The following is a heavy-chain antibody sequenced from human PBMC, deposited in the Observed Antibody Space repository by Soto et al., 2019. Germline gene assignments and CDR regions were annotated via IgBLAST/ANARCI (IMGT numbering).Heavy chain of an antibody. CDR2: ISSSGSTI. D-gene: IGHD3-16*01. Sequence: GGSLRLSCAASGFTFSSYEMNWVRQAPGKGLEWVSYISSSGSTIYYADSAKGRFTISRDNAKNSLYLQMNSLRAEDTAVYYCARESPVGGHDYWGQGTLVTVSS. V-gene: IGHV3-48*03. J-gene: IGHJ4*02. CDR1: GFTFSSYE. CDR3: ARESPVGGHDY.